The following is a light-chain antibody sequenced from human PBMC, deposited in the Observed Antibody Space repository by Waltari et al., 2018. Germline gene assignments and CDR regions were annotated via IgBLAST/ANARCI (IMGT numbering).Light chain of an antibody. J-gene: IGKJ4*01. CDR2: AAS. Sequence: DIQMTQSPSSLSASVGDRVTITCRASQSISNYLNWYQQEPGKAPKLLIYAASSLQGGVPSRFSGSGSGTDITLTISSLQPEDFATYYCQQSYSTPTFGGGTKVEIK. V-gene: IGKV1-39*01. CDR1: QSISNY. CDR3: QQSYSTPT.